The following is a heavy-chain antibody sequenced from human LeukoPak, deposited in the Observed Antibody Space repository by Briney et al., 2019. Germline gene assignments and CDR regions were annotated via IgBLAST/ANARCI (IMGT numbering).Heavy chain of an antibody. CDR1: GFTFSTYN. Sequence: GGSLRLSCAASGFTFSTYNMNWVRQAPGKGLEWLSYISSGSSTIYYADSVEGRFTISRDNAKSSLYLQMNSLRDEDTAVYYCARGGTARVDYWGQGILVTVSS. J-gene: IGHJ4*02. CDR2: ISSGSSTI. CDR3: ARGGTARVDY. D-gene: IGHD2-21*02. V-gene: IGHV3-48*02.